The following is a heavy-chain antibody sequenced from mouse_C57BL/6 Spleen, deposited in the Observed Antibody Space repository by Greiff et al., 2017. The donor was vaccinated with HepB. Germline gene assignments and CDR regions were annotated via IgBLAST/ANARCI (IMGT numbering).Heavy chain of an antibody. D-gene: IGHD1-1*01. J-gene: IGHJ3*01. CDR2: IYPGDGDT. CDR1: GYAFSSSW. CDR3: AREGLRSFAY. V-gene: IGHV1-82*01. Sequence: QVQLKESGPELVKPGASVKISCKASGYAFSSSWMNWVKQRPGKGLEWIGRIYPGDGDTNYNGKFKGKATLTADKSSSTAYMQLSSLTSEDSAVYFCAREGLRSFAYWGQGTLVTVSA.